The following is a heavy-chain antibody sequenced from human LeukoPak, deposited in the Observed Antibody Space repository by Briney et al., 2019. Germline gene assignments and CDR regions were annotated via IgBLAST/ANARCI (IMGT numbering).Heavy chain of an antibody. CDR2: INPNSGGT. CDR1: GYTFTVYY. Sequence: ASVNVSFMASGYTFTVYYMHWVRQAPGQGLEWMGRINPNSGGTNYAQKFQGRVTMTRDTSISTAYMELSRLRSDDTAVYYCARVIVVVPAATPLYYYGMDVWGQGTTVTVSS. CDR3: ARVIVVVPAATPLYYYGMDV. J-gene: IGHJ6*02. V-gene: IGHV1-2*06. D-gene: IGHD2-2*01.